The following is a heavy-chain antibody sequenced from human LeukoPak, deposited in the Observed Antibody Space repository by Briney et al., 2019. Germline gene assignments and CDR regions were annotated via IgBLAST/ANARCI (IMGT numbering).Heavy chain of an antibody. D-gene: IGHD3-22*01. CDR2: IKTNTGNP. J-gene: IGHJ5*02. Sequence: ASVKVSCKASGYTFSSYVMNWVRQAPGQGLEWMGWIKTNTGNPTYAQGFTGRFVFSLDTSVSTAYLQISSLKAEDTAVYYCARVRGPYYYEKRGWFDPWGQGTLVTVSS. V-gene: IGHV7-4-1*02. CDR3: ARVRGPYYYEKRGWFDP. CDR1: GYTFSSYV.